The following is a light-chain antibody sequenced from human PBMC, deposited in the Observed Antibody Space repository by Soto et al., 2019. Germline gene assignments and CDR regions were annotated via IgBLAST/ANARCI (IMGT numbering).Light chain of an antibody. J-gene: IGLJ1*01. CDR3: CSFTSSNTQV. Sequence: QSVLTQPASVSGSPGQSITISCTGTSSDFGNYNLVSWYQQHPGKVPKLILFEVNKRPSGVSGRFSGSKSGNTASLTISGLQAEDEADYYCCSFTSSNTQVFGNGTKVTV. CDR2: EVN. CDR1: SSDFGNYNL. V-gene: IGLV2-23*02.